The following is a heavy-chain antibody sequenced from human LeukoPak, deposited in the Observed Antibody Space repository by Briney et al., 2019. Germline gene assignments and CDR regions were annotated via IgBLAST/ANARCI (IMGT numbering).Heavy chain of an antibody. CDR2: IYHSGST. CDR1: GGSISSSNW. Sequence: PSETLSLTCAVSGGSISSSNWWSWVRQPPGKGLEWIGEIYHSGSTNYNPSLKSRVTISVDKSKNHFSLKLNSVTAADTAMYYCATASGGPGGEFDYWGQGTLVTVSS. D-gene: IGHD3-10*01. CDR3: ATASGGPGGEFDY. J-gene: IGHJ4*02. V-gene: IGHV4-4*02.